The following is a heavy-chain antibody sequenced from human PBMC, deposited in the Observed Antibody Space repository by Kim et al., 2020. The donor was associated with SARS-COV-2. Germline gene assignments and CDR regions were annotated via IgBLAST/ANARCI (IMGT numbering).Heavy chain of an antibody. V-gene: IGHV3-30*18. J-gene: IGHJ4*02. D-gene: IGHD2-21*01. CDR3: AKENFPAGSGHWSCAGD. Sequence: GGSLRLSCAASGFTFTSYGMHWVRRAPGKGLEWVAVVSPDGSVPSSGDSVKGRFTISRDNSKNMVYLQMSSLRADDTAVYYCAKENFPAGSGHWSCAGDWGQGTLVTVSS. CDR2: VSPDGSVP. CDR1: GFTFTSYG.